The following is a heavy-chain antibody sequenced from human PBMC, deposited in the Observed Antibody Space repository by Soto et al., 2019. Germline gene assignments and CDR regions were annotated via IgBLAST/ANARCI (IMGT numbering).Heavy chain of an antibody. D-gene: IGHD5-18*01. V-gene: IGHV3-23*01. CDR1: GFTFSSYA. CDR3: AKGHRAMVGFDY. J-gene: IGHJ4*02. CDR2: ISGSGGST. Sequence: GGSLRLSCAASGFTFSSYAMSWVRQAPGKGLEWVSAISGSGGSTYYADSVKGRFAISRDNSKNTLYLQMNSLRAEDTAVYYCAKGHRAMVGFDYWGQGTLVTVSS.